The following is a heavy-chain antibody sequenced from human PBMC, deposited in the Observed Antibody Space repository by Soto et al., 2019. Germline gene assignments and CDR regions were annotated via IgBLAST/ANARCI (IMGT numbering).Heavy chain of an antibody. J-gene: IGHJ4*02. CDR3: ARVPYSSSTSCYSYYFDY. Sequence: GGSLSLSCASSGFTFSDYYMSLIRQAPGKGLEWVSYISSSSSYTNYADSVKGRFTISRDNAKNSLYLQMNSLRAEDTAVYYCARVPYSSSTSCYSYYFDYWGQGTLVTVSS. CDR1: GFTFSDYY. V-gene: IGHV3-11*06. CDR2: ISSSSSYT. D-gene: IGHD2-2*02.